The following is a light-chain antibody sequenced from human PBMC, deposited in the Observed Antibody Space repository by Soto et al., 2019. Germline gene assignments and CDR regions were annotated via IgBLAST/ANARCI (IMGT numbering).Light chain of an antibody. CDR1: QSVSSSY. CDR3: QQNGSSPQLT. J-gene: IGKJ4*01. V-gene: IGKV3-20*01. CDR2: GAS. Sequence: EIVLTQSPGTLCLSPGEIATLSCRASQSVSSSYLAWYQQKPGQAPRLLIYGASSRATGIPDRFSGSGSGTDFTLTISRLEPEDFAVYYCQQNGSSPQLTFGGGTKVEI.